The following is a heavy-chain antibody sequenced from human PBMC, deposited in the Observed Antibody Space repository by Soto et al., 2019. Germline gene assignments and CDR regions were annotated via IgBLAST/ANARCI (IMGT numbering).Heavy chain of an antibody. CDR2: ISGSGGST. J-gene: IGHJ4*02. V-gene: IGHV3-23*01. Sequence: PGGSLRRSCAAAGCTFSSYAMSWVRQAPGKGLEWVSAISGSGGSTYYADSVKGRFTISRDNSKNTLYLQMNSLRAEDTAVYYCAKRPQDIVVVPAANGGYSGYDYYFDYWGQGTLVTVSS. CDR3: AKRPQDIVVVPAANGGYSGYDYYFDY. CDR1: GCTFSSYA. D-gene: IGHD2-2*01.